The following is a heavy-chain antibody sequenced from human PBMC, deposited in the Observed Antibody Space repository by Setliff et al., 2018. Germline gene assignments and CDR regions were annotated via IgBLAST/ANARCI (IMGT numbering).Heavy chain of an antibody. D-gene: IGHD3-10*01. CDR2: FHTGGTT. V-gene: IGHV4-61*09. Sequence: SETLSLTCSVSGGSISSGGFYWSWIRQSTGRGLEWIGHFHTGGTTDYNLSLKSRVTISLDSSKNQFSLRLSSVTAADAAVYFCARESATIGEFPLYYFDKWGQGIPGTVSS. CDR1: GGSISSGGFY. CDR3: ARESATIGEFPLYYFDK. J-gene: IGHJ4*02.